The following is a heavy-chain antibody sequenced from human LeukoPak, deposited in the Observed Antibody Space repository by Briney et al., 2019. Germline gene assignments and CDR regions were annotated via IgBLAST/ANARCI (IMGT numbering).Heavy chain of an antibody. CDR1: GFTVSSNY. V-gene: IGHV3-53*01. Sequence: GGSLRLSCAASGFTVSSNYMSWVRQAPGKGLEWVSVIYSSGSTYYAGSVKGRFTISRENAKNSLYLQMNSLRAGDTAVYYCARGGGMRSWYDFDYWGQGILVTVSS. CDR3: ARGGGMRSWYDFDY. CDR2: IYSSGST. J-gene: IGHJ4*02. D-gene: IGHD6-13*01.